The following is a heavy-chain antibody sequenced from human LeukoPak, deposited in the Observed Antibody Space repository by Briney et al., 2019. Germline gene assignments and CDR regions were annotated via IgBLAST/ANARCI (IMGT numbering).Heavy chain of an antibody. Sequence: PGGSLRLSCAASGFTFDDYAMHWVRQAPGKGLEWVSGISWNSGSIGYAGSVKGRFTISRDNAKNSLYLQMNSLRAEDTAVYYCASEGVPAAIFRDYWGQGTLVTVSS. V-gene: IGHV3-9*01. J-gene: IGHJ4*02. D-gene: IGHD2-2*01. CDR2: ISWNSGSI. CDR1: GFTFDDYA. CDR3: ASEGVPAAIFRDY.